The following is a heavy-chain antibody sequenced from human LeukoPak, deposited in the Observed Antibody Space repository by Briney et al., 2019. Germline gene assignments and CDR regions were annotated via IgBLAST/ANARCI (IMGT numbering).Heavy chain of an antibody. CDR1: GFTLSSYG. CDR2: ISYDGSNK. V-gene: IGHV3-30*18. Sequence: GGSLRLSCAASGFTLSSYGMHWVRQAPGKGLEWVAVISYDGSNKYYSDSVKGRFTISRDNSKNTLYLQMNSLRAEDTAVYYCAKSAGGNAFDIWGQGTMVTVSS. J-gene: IGHJ3*02. CDR3: AKSAGGNAFDI. D-gene: IGHD1-1*01.